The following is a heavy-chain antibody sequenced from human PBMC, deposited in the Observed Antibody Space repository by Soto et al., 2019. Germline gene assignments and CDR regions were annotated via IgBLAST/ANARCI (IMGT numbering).Heavy chain of an antibody. CDR3: ARVWHYDFWSVYYRAWFDP. D-gene: IGHD3-3*01. Sequence: QVQLVQSGAEVKKPGSSVKVSCKASGGTFSSYAISWVRQAPGQGLEWMGGIIPIFGTANYAQKFQGRVTITADESTSTAYMELSSLRSEDTAVYYCARVWHYDFWSVYYRAWFDPWGQGTLVTVSS. CDR2: IIPIFGTA. V-gene: IGHV1-69*01. CDR1: GGTFSSYA. J-gene: IGHJ5*02.